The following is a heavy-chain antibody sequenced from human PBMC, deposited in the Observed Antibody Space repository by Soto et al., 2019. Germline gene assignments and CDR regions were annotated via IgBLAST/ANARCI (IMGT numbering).Heavy chain of an antibody. CDR3: ASGRGLSGDYRQIDY. V-gene: IGHV4-59*01. D-gene: IGHD4-17*01. J-gene: IGHJ4*02. CDR2: IYYSGST. CDR1: GGSISSYY. Sequence: SGTLSLTGTVSGGSISSYYGSWIRQAPGKGLEWIGYIYYSGSTNYNPSLRSRVTISVATSKNQFSLKLSSVTAADTAVYYCASGRGLSGDYRQIDYWGQGTLVTVSS.